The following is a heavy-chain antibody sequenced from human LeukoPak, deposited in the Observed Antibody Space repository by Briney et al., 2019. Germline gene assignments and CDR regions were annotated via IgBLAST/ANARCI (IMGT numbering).Heavy chain of an antibody. D-gene: IGHD5-18*01. V-gene: IGHV3-7*01. J-gene: IGHJ4*02. CDR3: ARDLSGVTGYTYGRGIDY. CDR1: GFTFSTYW. Sequence: GGSLRLSCAASGFTFSTYWMSWVRQAAGKGLEWVANIKYDGSEKYYGDFVMGRFTISRDNAKTSLYLQMNSLRAEDTAVYYCARDLSGVTGYTYGRGIDYWGQGTLVTVSS. CDR2: IKYDGSEK.